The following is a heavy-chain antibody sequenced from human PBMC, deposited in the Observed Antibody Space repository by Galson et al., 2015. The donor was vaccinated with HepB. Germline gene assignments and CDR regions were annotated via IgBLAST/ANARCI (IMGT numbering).Heavy chain of an antibody. CDR3: ATLISSGWYYFDY. CDR2: IIPIFGTA. CDR1: GGTFSSYA. J-gene: IGHJ4*02. V-gene: IGHV1-69*13. Sequence: SVKVSCKASGGTFSSYAISWVRQAPGQGLEWMGGIIPIFGTANYAQKFQGRVTITADESTSTAYMELSSLRSEDTAVYYCATLISSGWYYFDYWGQGTLVTVSS. D-gene: IGHD6-19*01.